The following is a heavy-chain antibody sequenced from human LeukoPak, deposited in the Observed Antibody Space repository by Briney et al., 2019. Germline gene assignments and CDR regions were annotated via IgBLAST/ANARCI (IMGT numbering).Heavy chain of an antibody. J-gene: IGHJ4*02. CDR2: INAGNGNT. D-gene: IGHD3-9*01. CDR1: GYTFTSYA. Sequence: ASVKVSCKASGYTFTSYAMHWVRQAPGQRLEWMGWINAGNGNTKYSQKFQGRVTITRDTSANTAYMELSSLRSEDTAVYYCARVGYDILTGYDYWGQGTLVTVSS. V-gene: IGHV1-3*01. CDR3: ARVGYDILTGYDY.